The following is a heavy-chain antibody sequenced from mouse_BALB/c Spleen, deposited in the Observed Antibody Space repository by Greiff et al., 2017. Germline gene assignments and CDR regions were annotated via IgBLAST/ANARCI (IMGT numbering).Heavy chain of an antibody. Sequence: EVKVVESGGGLVKPGGSLKLSCAASGFTFSSYAMSWVRQTPEKRLEWVASISSGGSTYYPDSVKGRFTISRDNARNILYLQMSSLRSEDTAMYYCARGYYDYDRFAYWGQGTLVTVSA. V-gene: IGHV5-6-5*01. CDR2: ISSGGST. CDR1: GFTFSSYA. CDR3: ARGYYDYDRFAY. D-gene: IGHD2-4*01. J-gene: IGHJ3*01.